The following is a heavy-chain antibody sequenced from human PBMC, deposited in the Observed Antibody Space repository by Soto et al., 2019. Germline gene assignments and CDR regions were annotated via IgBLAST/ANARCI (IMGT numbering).Heavy chain of an antibody. CDR1: GFTFSDHY. V-gene: IGHV3-72*01. CDR3: AREESGYYDILTGYAPFDY. D-gene: IGHD3-9*01. CDR2: TRNKANSYTT. J-gene: IGHJ4*02. Sequence: EVQLVESGGGLVQPGGSLRLSCAASGFTFSDHYMDWVRQAPGKGLEWVGRTRNKANSYTTEYAASVKGRFTISRDDSKNSLYLQKNSLKTEDTAVYYCAREESGYYDILTGYAPFDYWGQGTLVTVSS.